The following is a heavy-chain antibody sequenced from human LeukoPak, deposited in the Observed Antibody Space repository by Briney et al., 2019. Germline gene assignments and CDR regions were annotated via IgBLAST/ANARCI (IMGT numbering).Heavy chain of an antibody. V-gene: IGHV4-4*07. D-gene: IGHD6-25*01. Sequence: PSETLSLTCTVSGGSISSYYWTWIRQSAGKGLEWIGRINTSGSTNYNPSLRSRVTMSVNSSKNQFSLNLTSVTAADTAVYSCAREGGDPRWLDPWGQGTLVTVSS. CDR2: INTSGST. CDR1: GGSISSYY. J-gene: IGHJ5*02. CDR3: AREGGDPRWLDP.